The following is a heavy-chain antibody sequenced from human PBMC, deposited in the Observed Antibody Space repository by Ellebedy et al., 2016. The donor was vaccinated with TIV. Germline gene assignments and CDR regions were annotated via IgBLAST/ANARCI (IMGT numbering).Heavy chain of an antibody. CDR1: GYTFTTYD. D-gene: IGHD3-9*01. Sequence: ASVKVSCKASGYTFTTYDINWVRQATGQGPEWLGWMNPTSGNARYTQKFQGRVTMTRDTSISTAYLELSSLTSEDTALYYRARGPTGYIDYWGQGTLVTVSS. V-gene: IGHV1-8*01. CDR3: ARGPTGYIDY. CDR2: MNPTSGNA. J-gene: IGHJ4*02.